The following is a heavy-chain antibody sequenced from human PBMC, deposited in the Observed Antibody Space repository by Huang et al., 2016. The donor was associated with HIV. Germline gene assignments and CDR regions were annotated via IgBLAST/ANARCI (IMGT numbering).Heavy chain of an antibody. Sequence: QLQLQESGPGLVKPSETLSLTCPVSGGSISSSSYYWGWIRQPPGKGLGGIGSIYYSGSNDYNPALKSRVTISVDTSKTQFSLKLSSVTAADTDVYYCARHAMVRGVIVNWFDPWGQGTLVTVSS. CDR3: ARHAMVRGVIVNWFDP. CDR1: GGSISSSSYY. J-gene: IGHJ5*02. D-gene: IGHD3-10*01. V-gene: IGHV4-39*01. CDR2: IYYSGSN.